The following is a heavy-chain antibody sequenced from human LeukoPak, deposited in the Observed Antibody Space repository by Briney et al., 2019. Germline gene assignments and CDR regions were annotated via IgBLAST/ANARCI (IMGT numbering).Heavy chain of an antibody. CDR1: GGSISSGDYY. CDR2: IYYSGST. CDR3: ARVVGIGAIGWAFDI. D-gene: IGHD3-3*01. V-gene: IGHV4-30-4*01. J-gene: IGHJ3*02. Sequence: SETLSLTCTVSGGSISSGDYYWSWIRQPPGKGLEWSGHIYYSGSTYYNPSLKSRVTISVDTSTNQFSLNLNSVTAADTAVSYCARVVGIGAIGWAFDIWGQGTMVTVSS.